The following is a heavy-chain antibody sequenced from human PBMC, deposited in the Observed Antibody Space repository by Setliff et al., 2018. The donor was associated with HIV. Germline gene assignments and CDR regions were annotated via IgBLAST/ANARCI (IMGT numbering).Heavy chain of an antibody. CDR3: ARDWNYVVDV. CDR2: FDPEDVET. V-gene: IGHV1-24*01. Sequence: ASVKVSCKVSGYTLAELSIHWVRQAPGKGLEWMGGFDPEDVETVYAQKFQGRVTMTEDTSTDTAYMELSSLRSEDTAVYYCARDWNYVVDVWGKGTTVTVSS. J-gene: IGHJ6*04. D-gene: IGHD3-16*01. CDR1: GYTLAELS.